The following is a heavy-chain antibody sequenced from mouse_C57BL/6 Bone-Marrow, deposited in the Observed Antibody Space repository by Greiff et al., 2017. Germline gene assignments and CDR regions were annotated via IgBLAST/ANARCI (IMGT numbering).Heavy chain of an antibody. Sequence: EVMLVESGGGLVKPGGSLKLSCAASGFTFSSYTMSWVRQTPEKRLEWVATISGGGGNTYYPDSVKGLFTISRDNAKNTLYLQMRSLRSEDTALYYCASLYYYGSSYPPWFAYWGQGTLVTVSA. V-gene: IGHV5-9*01. D-gene: IGHD1-1*01. CDR1: GFTFSSYT. J-gene: IGHJ3*01. CDR2: ISGGGGNT. CDR3: ASLYYYGSSYPPWFAY.